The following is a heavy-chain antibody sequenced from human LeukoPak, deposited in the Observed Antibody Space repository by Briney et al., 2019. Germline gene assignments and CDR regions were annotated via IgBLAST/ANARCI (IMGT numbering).Heavy chain of an antibody. CDR2: INHSGST. Sequence: SKTLSLTCAVYGGSFSGYYWSWIRQPPGKGVEWIGGINHSGSTNYNPSLKSRVTISVDTSKNQFSLKLSSVTAEDTAVYYCARGDLYYDFWSGYPSRDWYFDLWGRGTLVTVSS. D-gene: IGHD3-3*01. CDR1: GGSFSGYY. V-gene: IGHV4-34*01. J-gene: IGHJ2*01. CDR3: ARGDLYYDFWSGYPSRDWYFDL.